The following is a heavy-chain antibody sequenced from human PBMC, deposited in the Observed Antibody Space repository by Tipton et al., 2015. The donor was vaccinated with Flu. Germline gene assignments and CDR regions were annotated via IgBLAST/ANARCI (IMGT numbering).Heavy chain of an antibody. V-gene: IGHV4-39*06. CDR3: ARDFHPTSNWFDP. J-gene: IGHJ5*02. CDR2: VFHSGLT. Sequence: TLSLTCTISGGSINSTTHYWGWVRQLPGRGLEWIATVFHSGLTYYNPSLRSRVSISADTSKNQFPLRMNSVTAADSATYYCARDFHPTSNWFDPWGQGIQVTVSS. CDR1: GGSINSTTHY.